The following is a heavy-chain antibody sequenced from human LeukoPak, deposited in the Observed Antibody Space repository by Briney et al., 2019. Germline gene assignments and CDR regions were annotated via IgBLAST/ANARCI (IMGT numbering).Heavy chain of an antibody. V-gene: IGHV4-39*07. CDR3: ANDLYDYVWGSYRYIDY. CDR2: IYYSGST. J-gene: IGHJ4*02. CDR1: GGSISSSSYY. Sequence: SETLSLTCTVSGGSISSSSYYWGWIRQPPGKGLEWIGSIYYSGSTYYNPSLKSRVSISVDTSKNQFSLKLSSVTAADTAVYYCANDLYDYVWGSYRYIDYWGQGTLVTVSS. D-gene: IGHD3-16*02.